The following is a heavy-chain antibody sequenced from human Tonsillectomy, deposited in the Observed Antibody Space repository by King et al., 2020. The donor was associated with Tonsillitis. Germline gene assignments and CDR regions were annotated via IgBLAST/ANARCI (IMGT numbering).Heavy chain of an antibody. J-gene: IGHJ6*02. V-gene: IGHV4-4*07. CDR2: IYTSGST. Sequence: VQLQESGPGLVKPSETLSLTCTVSGGSISSNYWSWIRQPAGKGLEWIGRIYTSGSTNYNPSFKSRVTISVDTSKNQLSLKLSSVTAADTAVYYCARDVVSFWSGYQDGMDVWGQGTTVTVSS. D-gene: IGHD3-3*01. CDR1: GGSISSNY. CDR3: ARDVVSFWSGYQDGMDV.